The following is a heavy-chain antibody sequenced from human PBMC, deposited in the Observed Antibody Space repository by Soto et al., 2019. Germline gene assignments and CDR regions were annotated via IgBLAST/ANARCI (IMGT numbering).Heavy chain of an antibody. Sequence: QVQLVESGGGVVQPGRSLRLSCAASGFTFSSYAMHWVRQAPGKGLEWVAVISYDGSNKYYADSVKGRFTISRDNSKNRLSLQPNSLRAADTAVSYCARVFVPGDSYGLGDFFDYWGQVTLVTVGS. D-gene: IGHD5-18*01. CDR2: ISYDGSNK. CDR1: GFTFSSYA. J-gene: IGHJ4*02. CDR3: ARVFVPGDSYGLGDFFDY. V-gene: IGHV3-30-3*01.